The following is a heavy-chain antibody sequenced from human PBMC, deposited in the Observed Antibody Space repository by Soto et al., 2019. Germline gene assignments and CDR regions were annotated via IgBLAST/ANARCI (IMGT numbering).Heavy chain of an antibody. CDR2: IYYSGIT. CDR1: GGSISSSSFH. D-gene: IGHD6-6*01. Sequence: PSETLSLTCTVSGGSISSSSFHWGWIRQPPGKGLEWIGSIYYSGITYYNPSLKSRVTISLDTSKNQFSLKLSSVTAADTAVYYCARGSSIAGLYYGMDVWGQGTTVTVSS. J-gene: IGHJ6*02. V-gene: IGHV4-39*07. CDR3: ARGSSIAGLYYGMDV.